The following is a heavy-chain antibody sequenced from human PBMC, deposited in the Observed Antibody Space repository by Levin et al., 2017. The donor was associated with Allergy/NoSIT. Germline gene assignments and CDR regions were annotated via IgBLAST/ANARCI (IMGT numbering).Heavy chain of an antibody. CDR3: ARDISSTTVHLFRPTGWFDP. Sequence: GESLKISCAASGFTFSSYWMSWVRQAPGKGLEWVANIKQDGSEKYYVDSVKGRFTISRDNAKNSLYLQMNSLRAEDTAVYYCARDISSTTVHLFRPTGWFDPWGQGTLVTVSS. D-gene: IGHD4-17*01. J-gene: IGHJ5*02. V-gene: IGHV3-7*01. CDR1: GFTFSSYW. CDR2: IKQDGSEK.